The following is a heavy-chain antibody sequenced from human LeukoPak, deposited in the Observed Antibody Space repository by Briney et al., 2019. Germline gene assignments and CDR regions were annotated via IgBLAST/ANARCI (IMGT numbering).Heavy chain of an antibody. J-gene: IGHJ4*02. Sequence: GGSLRLSCAASGFTINNNYMNWVRQAPGKGLGWVSVIYSGGNTYYADSVKGRFTISRDNSKNTLYLQMNSLRAEDTAIYYCARSWDARLNFDYWGQGTLVTVSS. CDR1: GFTINNNY. V-gene: IGHV3-66*02. D-gene: IGHD1-26*01. CDR2: IYSGGNT. CDR3: ARSWDARLNFDY.